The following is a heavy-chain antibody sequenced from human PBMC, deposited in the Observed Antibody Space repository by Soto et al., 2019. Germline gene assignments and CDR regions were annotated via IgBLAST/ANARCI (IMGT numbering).Heavy chain of an antibody. D-gene: IGHD3-10*01. V-gene: IGHV1-69*01. J-gene: IGHJ4*01. CDR1: SNS. CDR2: IITIFGIA. CDR3: ASDRANSGLFEY. Sequence: SNSISSVRQAPGQGLEWMGGIITIFGIANYAQKFQGRVTITADESTRTAYMELSSLRSEEMAVYYCASDRANSGLFEYWGHGTLVTVSS.